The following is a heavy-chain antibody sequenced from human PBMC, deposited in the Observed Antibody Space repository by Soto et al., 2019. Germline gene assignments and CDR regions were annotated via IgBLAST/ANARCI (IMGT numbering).Heavy chain of an antibody. CDR1: GDTMSITGGH. CDR2: IKYSGTT. J-gene: IGHJ3*02. D-gene: IGHD1-26*01. Sequence: PSDTLYLTCTVSGDTMSITGGHWAWNRQPPGKGLEWIASIKYSGTTFYNPSLKSRVTLSVDTSKNQFALKLSSVTAAETAVYYCATHGITGSYYEVFDILGHGTMVTVSS. CDR3: ATHGITGSYYEVFDI. V-gene: IGHV4-39*01.